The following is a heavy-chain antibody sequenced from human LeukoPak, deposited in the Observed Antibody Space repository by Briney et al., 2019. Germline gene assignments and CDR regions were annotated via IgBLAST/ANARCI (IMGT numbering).Heavy chain of an antibody. CDR1: GFTFSSYS. V-gene: IGHV3-21*05. D-gene: IGHD2-15*01. CDR3: ARVGLRYRVNSVVVIPRYFDL. CDR2: ISSSSSYI. J-gene: IGHJ2*01. Sequence: GGSLRLTCAASGFTFSSYSMNWVRQAPGKGLEWVSYISSSSSYIYYADSVKGRFTISRDNAKNSLYLQMNSLRAEDTAVYYCARVGLRYRVNSVVVIPRYFDLWGRGTLVTVSS.